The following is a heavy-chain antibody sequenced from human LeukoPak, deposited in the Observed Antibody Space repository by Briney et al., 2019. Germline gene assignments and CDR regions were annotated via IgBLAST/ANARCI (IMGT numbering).Heavy chain of an antibody. D-gene: IGHD3-3*01. CDR3: AGPYYDFWSGYLDY. Sequence: SETLSLTCTVSGYSISSTYYWGWIRQPPGKGLEWIGYIYYSGSTNYNPSLKSRVTISVDTSKNQFSLKLSSVTAADTAVYYCAGPYYDFWSGYLDYWGQGTLVTVSS. J-gene: IGHJ4*02. CDR2: IYYSGST. CDR1: GYSISSTYY. V-gene: IGHV4-61*01.